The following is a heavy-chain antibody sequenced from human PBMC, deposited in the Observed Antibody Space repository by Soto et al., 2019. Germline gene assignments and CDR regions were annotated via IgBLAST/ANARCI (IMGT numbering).Heavy chain of an antibody. Sequence: GGSVRLSGEAYGFNFIGYTMVRVRQCPGGGVEWLSSISSSSRFIYYAGFMKGRLTVSRDNAKNSSYFELTKLRDEDTAVYYVAREGWELYFDAWGQGTLVTVSS. CDR1: GFNFIGYT. CDR2: ISSSSRFI. D-gene: IGHD1-26*01. V-gene: IGHV3-21*06. J-gene: IGHJ4*02. CDR3: AREGWELYFDA.